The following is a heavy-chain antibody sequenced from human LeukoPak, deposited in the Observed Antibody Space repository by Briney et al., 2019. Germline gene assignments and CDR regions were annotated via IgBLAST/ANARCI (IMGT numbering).Heavy chain of an antibody. CDR2: IYYTGTT. D-gene: IGHD3-22*01. J-gene: IGHJ2*01. Sequence: PSETLSLTCTVSGASISDYYWSWIRQPPGKGLEWIGYIYYTGTTKYNPSLTSRVTISVDTSKSQFSVKLSSVTAADTAVYYWARDYDNSGLRHFDLWGRGTLVTVSS. CDR3: ARDYDNSGLRHFDL. CDR1: GASISDYY. V-gene: IGHV4-59*01.